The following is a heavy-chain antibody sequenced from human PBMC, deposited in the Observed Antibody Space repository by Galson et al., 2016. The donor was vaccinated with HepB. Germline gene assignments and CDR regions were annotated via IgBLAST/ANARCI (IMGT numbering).Heavy chain of an antibody. CDR3: ATERPCGADCHTYFES. V-gene: IGHV3-23*01. CDR1: GFTFNNYG. J-gene: IGHJ4*02. D-gene: IGHD2-21*02. Sequence: SLRLSCAASGFTFNNYGMSWVRQAPGKGLEWVSSISGSGGRTYYGGSARGRFTISRDNSKNTLFLQVRSLRAEDTAVYFCATERPCGADCHTYFESWGRGTLLTVSS. CDR2: ISGSGGRT.